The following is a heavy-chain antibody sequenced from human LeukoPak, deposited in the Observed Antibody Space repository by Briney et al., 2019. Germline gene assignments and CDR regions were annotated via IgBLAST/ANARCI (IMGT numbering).Heavy chain of an antibody. Sequence: SVKVSCKASGGTFSSYAISWMRQAPGQGLEWMRGIIPIFGTANYAQKFQGRVTITADESTSTAYMELSSLRSEDTAVYYCARGRDSSSSFDYWGQGTLVTVSS. CDR3: ARGRDSSSSFDY. CDR1: GGTFSSYA. V-gene: IGHV1-69*13. D-gene: IGHD6-6*01. J-gene: IGHJ4*02. CDR2: IIPIFGTA.